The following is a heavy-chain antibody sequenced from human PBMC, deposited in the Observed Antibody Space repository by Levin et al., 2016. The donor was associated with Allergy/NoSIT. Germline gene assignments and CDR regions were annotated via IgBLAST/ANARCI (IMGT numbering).Heavy chain of an antibody. D-gene: IGHD4-23*01. CDR2: INSDGITI. V-gene: IGHV3-48*02. Sequence: GESLKISCEASGFTLSTYSMNWVRQAPGKGLEWISHINSDGITIVYADSVRGRFTISRDNAKNSLYLQMSSLRDEDTAVYYCARDFPVTRGDFDYWGQGTLVTVSS. CDR1: GFTLSTYS. J-gene: IGHJ4*02. CDR3: ARDFPVTRGDFDY.